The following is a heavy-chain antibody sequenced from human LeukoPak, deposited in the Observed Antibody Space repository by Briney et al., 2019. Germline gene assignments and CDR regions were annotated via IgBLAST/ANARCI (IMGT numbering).Heavy chain of an antibody. CDR3: ASRYFDWYS. V-gene: IGHV3-21*01. J-gene: IGHJ4*02. Sequence: GGSLRLSCAASGFTFSSYSMNWVRQAPGKGLEWVSAISGDSRYIYYADSVRGRFTISRDNAENSLYLQMHSLRVEDTAVYYCASRYFDWYSWGQGTLVTVSS. CDR2: ISGDSRYI. D-gene: IGHD3-9*01. CDR1: GFTFSSYS.